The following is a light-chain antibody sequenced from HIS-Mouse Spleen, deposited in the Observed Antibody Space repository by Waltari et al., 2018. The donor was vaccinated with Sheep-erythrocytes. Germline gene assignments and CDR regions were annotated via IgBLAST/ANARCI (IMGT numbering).Light chain of an antibody. V-gene: IGLV2-11*01. CDR1: SSYVGGYNY. J-gene: IGLJ1*01. Sequence: QSALTQPRPVSGSPGQSVTISCTGTSSYVGGYNYVAWYQQHPGKAPKRMIYDVSKRPSGVPDRFSGSKSGNTASLTISGLQAEDEADYYCCSYAGSYNHVFATGTKVTVL. CDR2: DVS. CDR3: CSYAGSYNHV.